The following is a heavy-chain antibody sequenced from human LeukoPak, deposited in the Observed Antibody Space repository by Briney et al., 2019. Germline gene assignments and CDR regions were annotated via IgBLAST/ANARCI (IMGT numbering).Heavy chain of an antibody. CDR2: ISSSSSYI. J-gene: IGHJ3*02. V-gene: IGHV3-21*01. CDR3: ARDQTGSDAFDI. CDR1: GFTFSSYS. Sequence: PGGSLRLSCAASGFTFSSYSMNWVRQAPGKGLEWVSSISSSSSYIYYEDSVKGRFTISRANAKNSLYLQMNSLRAEDTAVYYCARDQTGSDAFDIWGQGTMVTVSS. D-gene: IGHD3-9*01.